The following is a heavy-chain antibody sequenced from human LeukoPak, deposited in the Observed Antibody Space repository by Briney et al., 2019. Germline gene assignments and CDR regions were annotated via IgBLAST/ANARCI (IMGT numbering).Heavy chain of an antibody. Sequence: SETLSLTCTVSGGSISSYYWSWIRQPPGKGLEWIGYIYYSGKTNYNPSLKSRVTISVDTSKNQFSLKLSSVTAADTAVYYCARESSSWLNFDYWGQGTLVTVSS. CDR3: ARESSSWLNFDY. D-gene: IGHD6-13*01. J-gene: IGHJ4*02. CDR2: IYYSGKT. V-gene: IGHV4-59*01. CDR1: GGSISSYY.